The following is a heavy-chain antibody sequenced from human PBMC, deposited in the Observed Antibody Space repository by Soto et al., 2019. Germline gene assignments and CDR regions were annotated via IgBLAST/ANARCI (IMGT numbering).Heavy chain of an antibody. CDR2: ISYDGSNK. Sequence: GGSLRLSCAASGFTFSSYGMHWVRQAPGKGLEWLAVISYDGSNKYYADSVKGRFTISRDNSKNTLYLQMNSLRAEDTAVYYCAKVYCSGGSCYFDYWGQGTLVTVSS. CDR3: AKVYCSGGSCYFDY. J-gene: IGHJ4*02. V-gene: IGHV3-30*18. D-gene: IGHD2-15*01. CDR1: GFTFSSYG.